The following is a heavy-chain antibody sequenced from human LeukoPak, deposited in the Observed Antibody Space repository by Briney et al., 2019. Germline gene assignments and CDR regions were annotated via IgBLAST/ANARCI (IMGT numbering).Heavy chain of an antibody. CDR2: IYSSGST. CDR1: GGSISNYY. D-gene: IGHD3-22*01. J-gene: IGHJ4*02. V-gene: IGHV4-4*07. CDR3: ARVGDYYDVSGPFDY. Sequence: SETLSPTCTVSGGSISNYYWSWIRQPAGKGLEWIGRIYSSGSTNYNPSLKSRVTMSLDTSKNQFSLRLSSVTAADTAVYYCARVGDYYDVSGPFDYWGQGSLVTVSS.